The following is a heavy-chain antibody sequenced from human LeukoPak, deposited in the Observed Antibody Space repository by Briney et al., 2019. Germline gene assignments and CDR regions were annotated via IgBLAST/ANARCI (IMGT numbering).Heavy chain of an antibody. CDR3: ARGQYYYGSGSQRFDY. V-gene: IGHV4-4*07. CDR2: IYSSGST. CDR1: GGSISSYY. Sequence: PSETLSPTCTVSGGSISSYYWSWIRQPAGKGLEWIGRIYSSGSTNYNPSLKSRVTMSVDTSKNQFSLKLSSVTAADTAVYYCARGQYYYGSGSQRFDYWGQGTLVTVSS. J-gene: IGHJ4*02. D-gene: IGHD3-10*01.